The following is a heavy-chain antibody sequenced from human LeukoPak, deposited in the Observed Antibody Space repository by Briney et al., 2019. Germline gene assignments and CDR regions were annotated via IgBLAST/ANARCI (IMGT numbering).Heavy chain of an antibody. J-gene: IGHJ3*02. CDR1: GFTFSSYA. CDR3: AKAQDSRGAFDI. Sequence: AGGSLRLSCAASGFTFSSYAMNWVRQAPGKGLEWVSAISGSGGNTYYADSVKGRFTISRDNSKNTLYLQMNSLRAEDTAVYYCAKAQDSRGAFDIWGQGTMVTVSS. CDR2: ISGSGGNT. D-gene: IGHD2-15*01. V-gene: IGHV3-23*01.